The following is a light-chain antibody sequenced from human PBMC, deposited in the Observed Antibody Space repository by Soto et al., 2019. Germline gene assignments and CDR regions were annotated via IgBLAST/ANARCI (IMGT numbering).Light chain of an antibody. CDR1: SSDVGGYNY. CDR3: QSYDSSLSVV. CDR2: EVS. J-gene: IGLJ2*01. Sequence: QSALTQPASVSGSPGQSITISCTGTSSDVGGYNYVSWYQQHPGKAPKLMIYEVSNRPSGVSNRFSGSKSGTSASLAFTGLQAEDEADYYCQSYDSSLSVVFGGGTKLTVL. V-gene: IGLV2-14*01.